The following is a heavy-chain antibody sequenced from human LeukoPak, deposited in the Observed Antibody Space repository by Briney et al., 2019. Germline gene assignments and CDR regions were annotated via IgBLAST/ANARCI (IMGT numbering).Heavy chain of an antibody. CDR1: GFTFSSCS. D-gene: IGHD3-10*01. V-gene: IGHV3-21*01. J-gene: IGHJ6*04. CDR2: ISSSSSYI. Sequence: GGSLRLSCAASGFTFSSCSMNWVRQAPGKGLEWVSSISSSSSYIYYADSVKGRFTISRDNAKNSLYLQMNSLRAEDTAVYYCARDNYYGSGSYYKTLYYYYGMDVWGKGTTVTVSS. CDR3: ARDNYYGSGSYYKTLYYYYGMDV.